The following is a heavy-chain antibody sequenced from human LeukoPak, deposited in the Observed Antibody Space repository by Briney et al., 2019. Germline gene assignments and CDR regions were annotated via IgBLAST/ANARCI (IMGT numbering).Heavy chain of an antibody. Sequence: GGSLRLSCAASGFTFSSYGMHWVRQAPGKGLEWVTFIRYDGSNKYYADSVKGRFTISRDNSKNTLYLQMNSLRAEDTAVYYCAPGIAAQNSFGYWGQGTLVTVSS. V-gene: IGHV3-30*02. CDR1: GFTFSSYG. D-gene: IGHD6-13*01. J-gene: IGHJ4*02. CDR2: IRYDGSNK. CDR3: APGIAAQNSFGY.